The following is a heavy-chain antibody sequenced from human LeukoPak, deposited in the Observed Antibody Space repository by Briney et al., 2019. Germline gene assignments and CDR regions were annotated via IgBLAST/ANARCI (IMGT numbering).Heavy chain of an antibody. V-gene: IGHV3-30*18. CDR2: ISYDGSNK. J-gene: IGHJ4*02. Sequence: GGSLRLSCAASGFTFDDYAMHWVRQAPGKGLEWVAVISYDGSNKYYADSVKGRFTISRDNSKNTLYLQMNSLRAEDTAVYYCAKLWGGVIVDIVANDWGQGTLVTVSS. CDR3: AKLWGGVIVDIVAND. CDR1: GFTFDDYA. D-gene: IGHD5-12*01.